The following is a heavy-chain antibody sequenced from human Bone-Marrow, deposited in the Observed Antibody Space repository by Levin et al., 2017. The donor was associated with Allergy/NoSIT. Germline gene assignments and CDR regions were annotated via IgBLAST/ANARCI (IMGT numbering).Heavy chain of an antibody. J-gene: IGHJ4*02. CDR3: ASESSGVQLESLDF. Sequence: GGSLRLSCTASGFTFSAYAMHWVRQAPGQGLEWLAFLSSDGTNTYDADSVKGRFTISRDNSKNILYFQMDRLTPGDTAIYDCASESSGVQLESLDFWGQGTLVTVSS. V-gene: IGHV3-30*04. CDR1: GFTFSAYA. D-gene: IGHD6-6*01. CDR2: LSSDGTNT.